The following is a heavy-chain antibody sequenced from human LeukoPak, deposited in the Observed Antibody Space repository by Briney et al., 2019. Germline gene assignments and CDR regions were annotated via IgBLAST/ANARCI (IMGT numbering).Heavy chain of an antibody. D-gene: IGHD6-13*01. CDR2: ISGSGGST. CDR1: GFTFSSYA. V-gene: IGHV3-23*01. J-gene: IGHJ3*02. CDR3: AKDGPRQQQLVNPDAFDI. Sequence: PGGSLRLSCAVSGFTFSSYAMSWVRQAPGKGLEWVSAISGSGGSTYYADSVKGRFTISRDNSKNTLYLQMNSLRAEDTAVYYCAKDGPRQQQLVNPDAFDIWGQGTMVTVSS.